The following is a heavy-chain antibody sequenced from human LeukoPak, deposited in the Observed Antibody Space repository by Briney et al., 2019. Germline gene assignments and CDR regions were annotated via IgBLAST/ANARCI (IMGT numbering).Heavy chain of an antibody. CDR2: INPNSGGT. CDR1: GYTFTGYY. CDR3: ARGKVTRIQLWGKKYYFDY. Sequence: ASVKVSCKASGYTFTGYYMHWVRQAPGQGLEWMGWINPNSGGTNYAQKFQGRVTMTRDTSISTAYMELSRLRSDDTAVYYCARGKVTRIQLWGKKYYFDYWGQGTLVTVSS. D-gene: IGHD5-18*01. V-gene: IGHV1-2*02. J-gene: IGHJ4*02.